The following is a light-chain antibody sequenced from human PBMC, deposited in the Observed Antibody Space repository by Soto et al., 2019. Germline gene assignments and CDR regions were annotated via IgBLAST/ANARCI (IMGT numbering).Light chain of an antibody. V-gene: IGLV1-40*01. Sequence: QSVLTQPPSVSGAPGQRVTISCTGSSSNIGAGYDVHWYLQHPGKAPKLMIYDVSNRPSGVSNRFFGSKSGNTASLTISGLQAEDEADYYCSSYTSSSTPLYVFGTGTKVTVL. CDR2: DVS. J-gene: IGLJ1*01. CDR3: SSYTSSSTPLYV. CDR1: SSNIGAGYD.